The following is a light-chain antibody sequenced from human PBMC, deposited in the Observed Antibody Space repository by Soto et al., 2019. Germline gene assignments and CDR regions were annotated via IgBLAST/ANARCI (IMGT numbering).Light chain of an antibody. V-gene: IGKV3-20*01. CDR1: QSVSSSH. Sequence: EIVLTQSPGTLSLSPGERATLSCRASQSVSSSHLAWYQQKPGQAPRLLIYGVSNRAPGIPDRFSGSGSGTDITLTISRLEPEDFAVYYCHQSGDSPTFGQGTKVDIK. CDR3: HQSGDSPT. J-gene: IGKJ1*01. CDR2: GVS.